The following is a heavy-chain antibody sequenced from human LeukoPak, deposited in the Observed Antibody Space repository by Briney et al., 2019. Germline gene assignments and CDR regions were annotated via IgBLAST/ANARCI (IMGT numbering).Heavy chain of an antibody. Sequence: GASVKVSCKASGYTFSSYGISWVRQAPGQGLEWMGWISGYNGNTNYAQKLQGRVTMTTDTSTSTAYMELSRLRSDDTAVYYCARVRDTAMVTDYWGQGTLVTVSS. CDR1: GYTFSSYG. V-gene: IGHV1-18*01. D-gene: IGHD5-18*01. CDR3: ARVRDTAMVTDY. CDR2: ISGYNGNT. J-gene: IGHJ4*02.